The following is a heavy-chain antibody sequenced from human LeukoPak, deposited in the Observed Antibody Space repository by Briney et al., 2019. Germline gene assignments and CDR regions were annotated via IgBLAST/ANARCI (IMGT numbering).Heavy chain of an antibody. Sequence: GGSLRLSRAASGFTFSDYYMSRIRQAPGKGLEWVSYISSSGGTIYYADSVKGRFTISRDNAKNSLYLQMNSLRAEDTAVYYCARAGGNVPWGQGTLVTVSS. V-gene: IGHV3-11*01. CDR2: ISSSGGTI. J-gene: IGHJ4*02. CDR1: GFTFSDYY. CDR3: ARAGGNVP. D-gene: IGHD3-16*01.